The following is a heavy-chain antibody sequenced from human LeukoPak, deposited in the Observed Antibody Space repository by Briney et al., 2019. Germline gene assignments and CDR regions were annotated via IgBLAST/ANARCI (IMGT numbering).Heavy chain of an antibody. CDR1: GGSIRGYY. J-gene: IGHJ4*02. D-gene: IGHD3/OR15-3a*01. CDR2: IFASGGT. V-gene: IGHV4-4*07. CDR3: ARDLGLSLDY. Sequence: PSETLSLTCTASGGSIRGYYWAWIRQPAGEPLEWIGRIFASGGTNYNPSLKSRVTMSVDTSKNQFSLKLSSVTAADTAVYYCARDLGLSLDYWGQGTLVTVSS.